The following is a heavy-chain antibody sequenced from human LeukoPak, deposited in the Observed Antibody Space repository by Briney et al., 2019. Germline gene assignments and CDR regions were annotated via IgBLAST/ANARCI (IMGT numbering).Heavy chain of an antibody. J-gene: IGHJ5*02. D-gene: IGHD3-10*01. V-gene: IGHV4-59*08. CDR1: DDSITMYY. CDR3: ARGPRFGELLWHWFDP. CDR2: VDHTGSS. Sequence: SETLSLTCSVSDDSITMYYWTWIRQPPGKGLEWIGYVDHTGSSNFNPSLNGRVSISRDTSKNLFSLKLRSVTAADTAVYYCARGPRFGELLWHWFDPWGQGTLVTVSS.